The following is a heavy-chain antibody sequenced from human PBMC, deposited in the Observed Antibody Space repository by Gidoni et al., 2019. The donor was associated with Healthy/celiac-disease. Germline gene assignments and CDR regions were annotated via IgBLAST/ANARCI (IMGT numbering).Heavy chain of an antibody. D-gene: IGHD6-13*01. CDR2: ISSSSSYI. V-gene: IGHV3-21*01. CDR1: GFTFSSYS. Sequence: EVQLVESGGGLVKPGGSLRLSCAASGFTFSSYSMNWVRQAPGKGLEWVSSISSSSSYIYYADSVKGRFTISRDNAKNSLYLQMNSLRAEDTAVYYCARAIVKGSSWPEGAFDIWGQGTMVTVSS. CDR3: ARAIVKGSSWPEGAFDI. J-gene: IGHJ3*02.